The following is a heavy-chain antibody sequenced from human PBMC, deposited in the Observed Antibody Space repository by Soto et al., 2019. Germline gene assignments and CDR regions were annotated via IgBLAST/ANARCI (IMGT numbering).Heavy chain of an antibody. CDR2: IYYSGST. J-gene: IGHJ4*02. CDR3: AAHAGNTYGPLDY. CDR1: GGSISSGDYY. Sequence: SETLSLTCAVSGGSISSGDYYWSWIRQHPGKGLEWIGYIYYSGSTYYNPSLKSRVTISVDTSKNQFSLKLSSVTAADTAIYYCAAHAGNTYGPLDYWGQGALVTVSS. V-gene: IGHV4-31*11. D-gene: IGHD5-18*01.